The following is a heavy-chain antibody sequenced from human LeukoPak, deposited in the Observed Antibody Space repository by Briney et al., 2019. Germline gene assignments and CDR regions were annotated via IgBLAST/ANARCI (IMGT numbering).Heavy chain of an antibody. D-gene: IGHD3-10*01. J-gene: IGHJ4*02. CDR1: GYILTELS. Sequence: GASVKVSCKVSGYILTELSMHWARQAPGKGLEWMGAFDPEDGETIYAQKLQGRVTMTTDTSTSTAYMELRSLRSDDTAVYYCATTYYYGSGSPDHDYWGQGTLVTVSS. V-gene: IGHV1-24*01. CDR2: FDPEDGET. CDR3: ATTYYYGSGSPDHDY.